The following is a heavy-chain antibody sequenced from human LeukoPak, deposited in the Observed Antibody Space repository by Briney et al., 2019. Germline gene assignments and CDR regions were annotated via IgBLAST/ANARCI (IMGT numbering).Heavy chain of an antibody. CDR1: GFTFSSYA. D-gene: IGHD3-9*01. CDR2: ISGSGGST. J-gene: IGHJ4*02. CDR3: AKSILTGYSSPPWDY. V-gene: IGHV3-23*01. Sequence: GGSLRLSCAASGFTFSSYAMSWVRQAPGKGLEWVSAISGSGGSTYYADSVKGRFTISRDNSKNTLYLQMNSLRAEDTAVYYCAKSILTGYSSPPWDYWGQGTLVIVFS.